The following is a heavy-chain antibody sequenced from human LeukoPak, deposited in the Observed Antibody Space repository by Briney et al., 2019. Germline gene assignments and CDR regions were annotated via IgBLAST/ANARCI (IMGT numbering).Heavy chain of an antibody. Sequence: PSETLSLTCTVSGGSISSSSYYWGWIRQPPGKGLEWIGSIYYSGSTYYNPSLKSRVTISVDTSKNQFSLKLSSVTAADTAVYYCARTTEGYCSRTSCYGGDYYYYMDVWGKGTTVTVSS. D-gene: IGHD2-2*01. V-gene: IGHV4-39*07. J-gene: IGHJ6*03. CDR3: ARTTEGYCSRTSCYGGDYYYYMDV. CDR1: GGSISSSSYY. CDR2: IYYSGST.